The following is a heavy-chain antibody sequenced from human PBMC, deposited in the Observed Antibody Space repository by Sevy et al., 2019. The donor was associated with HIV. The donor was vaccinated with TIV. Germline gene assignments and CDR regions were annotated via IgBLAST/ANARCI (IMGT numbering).Heavy chain of an antibody. D-gene: IGHD5-18*01. CDR1: GFTFGDYA. V-gene: IGHV3-49*03. CDR2: IRSKAYGGTT. J-gene: IGHJ4*02. CDR3: SRGRGYSYGYVDY. Sequence: GGSLRLSCTASGFTFGDYAMNWFRQAPGKGLEWVGFIRSKAYGGTTEYAASVKGRFTISRDDCKSIAYLQMNSLKTEDTAVYYCSRGRGYSYGYVDYWGQGTLVTVSS.